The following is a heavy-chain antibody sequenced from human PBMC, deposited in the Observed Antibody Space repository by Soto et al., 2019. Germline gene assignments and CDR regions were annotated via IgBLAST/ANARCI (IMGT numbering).Heavy chain of an antibody. Sequence: EVKVLESGGGLVQPGGSLRLSCAASGFTFSSYAMSWVRQAPGQGLEWVSAISGSGSNPYYADSVKGRFTISRDNSKNTLYLQMNSLRAEDTALYYCAKTASITIRYGFDHWGQGTMFTVS. J-gene: IGHJ4*02. V-gene: IGHV3-23*01. CDR1: GFTFSSYA. CDR2: ISGSGSNP. D-gene: IGHD5-12*01. CDR3: AKTASITIRYGFDH.